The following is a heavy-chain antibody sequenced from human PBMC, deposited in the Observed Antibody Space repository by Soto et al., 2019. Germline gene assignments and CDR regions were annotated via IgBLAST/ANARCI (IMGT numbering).Heavy chain of an antibody. CDR3: ARERPDGARLDP. Sequence: PSETLSLTCRLSGGSISNYYWSWIRQPPGKGLEWIGYIYYSGSTYYNPSLKSRVTISVDTSKNQFSLKLSSVTAADTAVYYCARERPDGARLDPWGQGTLVTVSS. V-gene: IGHV4-30-4*01. J-gene: IGHJ5*02. CDR1: GGSISNYY. CDR2: IYYSGST. D-gene: IGHD6-6*01.